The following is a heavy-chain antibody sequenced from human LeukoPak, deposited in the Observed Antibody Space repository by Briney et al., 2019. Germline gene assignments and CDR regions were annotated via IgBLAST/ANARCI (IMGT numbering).Heavy chain of an antibody. CDR1: GYTFTGYY. CDR3: ARGLTWDIVVVPAAGEDWFDP. V-gene: IGHV1-2*02. Sequence: ASVKVSCKASGYTFTGYYMHWVRQAPGQGLEWVGWINPNSGGTNYAQKFQGRVTMTRDTSISTAYMELSRLRSDDTAVYYCARGLTWDIVVVPAAGEDWFDPWGQGTLVTVSS. CDR2: INPNSGGT. D-gene: IGHD2-2*01. J-gene: IGHJ5*02.